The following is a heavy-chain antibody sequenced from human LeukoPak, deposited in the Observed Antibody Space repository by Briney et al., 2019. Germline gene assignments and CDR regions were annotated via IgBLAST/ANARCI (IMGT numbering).Heavy chain of an antibody. CDR3: ARDRFDDSSGYYYHYYYYMDV. CDR1: GGSTSSSSYY. D-gene: IGHD3-22*01. CDR2: IYYSGST. V-gene: IGHV4-39*07. J-gene: IGHJ6*03. Sequence: TSETLSLTCTVSGGSTSSSSYYWGWIRQPPGKGLEWIGSIYYSGSTYYNPSLKSRVTISVDTSKNQFSLKLSSVTAADTAVYYCARDRFDDSSGYYYHYYYYMDVWGKGTTVTVSS.